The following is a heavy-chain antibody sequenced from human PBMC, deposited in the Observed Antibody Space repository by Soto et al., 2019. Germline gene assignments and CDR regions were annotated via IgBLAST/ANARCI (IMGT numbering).Heavy chain of an antibody. J-gene: IGHJ6*02. CDR3: TTQPLYYYGSGSYYQVYYYYYGMDV. V-gene: IGHV3-23*01. CDR1: GFIFSTYA. Sequence: GGSLRLSCAASGFIFSTYAMSWVRQAPGKGLEWVSAISGSGGNRNYADSVRGRFTISRDNSKNTLYLQMNSLKTEDTAVYYCTTQPLYYYGSGSYYQVYYYYYGMDVWGQGTTVTVSS. D-gene: IGHD3-10*01. CDR2: ISGSGGNR.